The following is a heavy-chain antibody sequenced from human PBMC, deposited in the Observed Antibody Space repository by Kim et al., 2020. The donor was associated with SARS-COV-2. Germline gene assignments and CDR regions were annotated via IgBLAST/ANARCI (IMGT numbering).Heavy chain of an antibody. J-gene: IGHJ4*02. Sequence: GGSLRLSCAASGFTFSRRAMSWVRQVPGKGLDWIASVNNNHNQYYAESVKGRLTVSRDIIKDTLYLHMNSRRANDTALYYCAKDHPSSGWPTFDSWGQGTLVAVSS. V-gene: IGHV3-23*05. CDR3: AKDHPSSGWPTFDS. CDR1: GFTFSRRA. D-gene: IGHD6-19*01. CDR2: VNNNHNQ.